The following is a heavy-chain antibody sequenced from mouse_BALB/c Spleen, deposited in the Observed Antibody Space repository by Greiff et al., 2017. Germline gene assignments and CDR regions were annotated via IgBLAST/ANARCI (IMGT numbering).Heavy chain of an antibody. Sequence: DVMLVESGGGLVQPGGSRKLSCAASGFTFSSFGMHWVRQAPEKGLEWVAYISSGSSTIYYADTVKGRFTISRDNPKNTLFLQMTSLRSEDTAMYYCARRNYYGRVTSEYYYAMDYGGQGTSVTVSS. J-gene: IGHJ4*01. CDR1: GFTFSSFG. CDR3: ARRNYYGRVTSEYYYAMDY. CDR2: ISSGSSTI. D-gene: IGHD1-1*01. V-gene: IGHV5-17*02.